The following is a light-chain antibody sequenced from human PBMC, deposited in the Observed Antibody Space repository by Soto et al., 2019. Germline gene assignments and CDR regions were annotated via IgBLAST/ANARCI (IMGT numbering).Light chain of an antibody. CDR3: QQFKTYPQIT. Sequence: IQLTQSPSSLSASVGDRVTLTCRASQAISYFLAWYQQKPGKAPELLIYGASTLQSVVPSRFSGSGSGTDFTLTISSLQPEDYATYYCQQFKTYPQITFGQGTRLEIK. CDR1: QAISYF. CDR2: GAS. V-gene: IGKV1-9*01. J-gene: IGKJ5*01.